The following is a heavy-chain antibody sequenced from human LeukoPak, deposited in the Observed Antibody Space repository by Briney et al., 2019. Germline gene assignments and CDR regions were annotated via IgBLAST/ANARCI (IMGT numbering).Heavy chain of an antibody. Sequence: GASVKVSCKASGYTFTSYAMHWVRQAPGQRLEWMGWINAGNGNTKYSQKFQGRVTITRDTSASTAYMELSSLRSEDTAVYYCARDPRLLWFGDNWFDPWGQGTLVTVSS. CDR1: GYTFTSYA. CDR3: ARDPRLLWFGDNWFDP. V-gene: IGHV1-3*01. CDR2: INAGNGNT. D-gene: IGHD3-10*01. J-gene: IGHJ5*02.